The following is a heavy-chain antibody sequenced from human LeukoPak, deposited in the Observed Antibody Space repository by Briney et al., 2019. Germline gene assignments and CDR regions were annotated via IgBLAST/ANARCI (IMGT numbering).Heavy chain of an antibody. CDR2: ISAYNGNT. D-gene: IGHD3-9*01. Sequence: GASVKVSCKASGYTFTSYGISWVRQAPGQGLEWMGWISAYNGNTNYAQKFQGRVTITADKSTSTAYMELSSLRSEDTAVYYCARVRAPDILTGYYSVGYYYMDVWGKGTTVTVSS. CDR3: ARVRAPDILTGYYSVGYYYMDV. CDR1: GYTFTSYG. J-gene: IGHJ6*03. V-gene: IGHV1-18*01.